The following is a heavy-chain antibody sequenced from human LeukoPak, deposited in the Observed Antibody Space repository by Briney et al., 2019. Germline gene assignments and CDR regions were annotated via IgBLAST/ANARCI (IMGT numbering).Heavy chain of an antibody. CDR1: GFTFSSYS. CDR3: ARDPYSGGYGAYYYYYMDV. D-gene: IGHD6-19*01. V-gene: IGHV3-21*01. CDR2: ISSSSEST. J-gene: IGHJ6*03. Sequence: GGSLRLSCAASGFTFSSYSLIWVRQAPGKGLEWVSSISSSSESTYYADSVRGRFTISRDNAENSLYLQMNSLRDEDTAVYYCARDPYSGGYGAYYYYYMDVWGKGTTVTVSS.